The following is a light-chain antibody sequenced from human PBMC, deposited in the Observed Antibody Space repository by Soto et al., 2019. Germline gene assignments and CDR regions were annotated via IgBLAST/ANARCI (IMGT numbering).Light chain of an antibody. Sequence: DIQMTQSPSSRSASVGDRVTITCRASQDIRNNLAWYQQKPGKVPKVLIYAASTLQSGVPSRFSGSGSGTDFTLTISSLQPEDVATYYCQRYNGARDPFGPGTKVDIK. CDR2: AAS. CDR3: QRYNGARDP. CDR1: QDIRNN. V-gene: IGKV1-27*01. J-gene: IGKJ3*01.